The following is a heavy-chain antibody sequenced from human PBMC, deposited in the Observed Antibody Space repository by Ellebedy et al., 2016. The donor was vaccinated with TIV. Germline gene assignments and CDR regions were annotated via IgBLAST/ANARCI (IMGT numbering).Heavy chain of an antibody. Sequence: ASVKVSCKASGGTFSSYAISWVRQAPGQGLEWMGGIIPIFGTANYAQKFQGRVTITADESTSTAYMELSSLRPEDTAVYYCARVTDYDILTGYPFDGMDVWGQGTTVTASS. D-gene: IGHD3-9*01. J-gene: IGHJ6*02. CDR1: GGTFSSYA. CDR3: ARVTDYDILTGYPFDGMDV. CDR2: IIPIFGTA. V-gene: IGHV1-69*13.